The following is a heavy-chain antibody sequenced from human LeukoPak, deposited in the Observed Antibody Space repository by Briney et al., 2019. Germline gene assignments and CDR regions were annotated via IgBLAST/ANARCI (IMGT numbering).Heavy chain of an antibody. V-gene: IGHV4-59*08. CDR3: ARLYSGYADY. CDR1: GFTFSSYG. D-gene: IGHD5-12*01. CDR2: IYYSGST. J-gene: IGHJ4*02. Sequence: GSLRLSCAASGFTFSSYGIHWVRQAPGKGLEWIGYIYYSGSTNYNPSLKSRVTISVDTSKNQFSLKLSSVTAADTAVYYCARLYSGYADYWGQGTLVTVSS.